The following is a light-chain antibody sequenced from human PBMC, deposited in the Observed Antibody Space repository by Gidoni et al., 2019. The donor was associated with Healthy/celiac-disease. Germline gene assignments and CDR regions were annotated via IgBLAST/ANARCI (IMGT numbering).Light chain of an antibody. CDR2: AAS. V-gene: IGKV1-12*01. Sequence: DLQMTQSPSSVSASVGDRVTITCRASHGISIWLAWYQKKPGKAPKLLIDAASSLQSGVPSRFSGSVSGTYFTFTISSLQPEDFATYYCQLANSFPLTCGGGTKVEIK. CDR1: HGISIW. CDR3: QLANSFPLT. J-gene: IGKJ4*01.